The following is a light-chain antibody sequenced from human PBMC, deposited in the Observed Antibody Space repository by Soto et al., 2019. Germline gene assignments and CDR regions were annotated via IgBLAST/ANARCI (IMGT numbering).Light chain of an antibody. CDR2: DVS. V-gene: IGLV2-14*01. CDR1: TRDFGTYNY. CDR3: SSYTSSSTLYV. J-gene: IGLJ1*01. Sequence: QSVRPSPPSLLGPPGNWTPTPAPETTRDFGTYNYVSGYQQHPGKAPKLIIYDVSNRPSGVSNRFSGSKSGNTASLTISGLQAEDEADYYCSSYTSSSTLYVFATGTKVTVL.